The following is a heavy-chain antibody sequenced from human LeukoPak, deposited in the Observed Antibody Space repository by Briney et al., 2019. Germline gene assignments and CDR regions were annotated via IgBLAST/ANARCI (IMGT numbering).Heavy chain of an antibody. J-gene: IGHJ6*03. Sequence: SVKVSCKASGTTFNSYAFTWVRQAPGQGLECMGGIIPLFGTTSYAQKFQGRVTITADESTSTAYMELSSLRSEDTAVYYCARVRPTSEYSSSPEHGGGYYNYYYMDVWGKGTTVTVSS. V-gene: IGHV1-69*13. D-gene: IGHD6-6*01. CDR2: IIPLFGTT. CDR1: GTTFNSYA. CDR3: ARVRPTSEYSSSPEHGGGYYNYYYMDV.